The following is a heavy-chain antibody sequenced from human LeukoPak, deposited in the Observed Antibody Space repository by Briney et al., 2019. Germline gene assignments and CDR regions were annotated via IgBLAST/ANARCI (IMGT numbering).Heavy chain of an antibody. CDR1: GYTFTSYG. CDR2: ISAYNGNT. J-gene: IGHJ3*02. V-gene: IGHV1-18*01. CDR3: ARGRGKRIQLWLYAFDI. Sequence: ASVKVSCKASGYTFTSYGISWVRQAPGQGLEWMGWISAYNGNTNYAQKLQGRVTMTTDTSTSTAYMELRSLRSDDTAVYYCARGRGKRIQLWLYAFDIWGQGTMVTVSS. D-gene: IGHD5-18*01.